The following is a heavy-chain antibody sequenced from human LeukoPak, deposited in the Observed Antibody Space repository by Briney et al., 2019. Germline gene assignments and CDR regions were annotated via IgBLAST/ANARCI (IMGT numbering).Heavy chain of an antibody. CDR2: ITPNNGRP. CDR1: GYTFTTYY. CDR3: ARDQIQVWYMVGRFDS. Sequence: ASVKISCKTSGYTFTTYYIHWIRQAPGQGLEWMAVITPNNGRPTYAQKFQGRVTVTMDTSSSTVYMELSNLGSGDTAIYYCARDQIQVWYMVGRFDSWGQGTLVSVSS. D-gene: IGHD5-18*01. V-gene: IGHV1-46*01. J-gene: IGHJ4*02.